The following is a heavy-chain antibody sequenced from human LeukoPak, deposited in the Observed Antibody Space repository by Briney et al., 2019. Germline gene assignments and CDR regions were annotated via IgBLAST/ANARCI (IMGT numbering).Heavy chain of an antibody. CDR1: GDSVSSNSAG. J-gene: IGHJ3*01. V-gene: IGHV6-1*01. D-gene: IGHD3-10*01. Sequence: SQTLSLTCAILGDSVSSNSAGWSWVRQSPSRGLEWLGRTYYRSTWYNDDAPSVKGRLTINPDTAKNQFSLQLKSVTAEDTALYYCVRGGLVRGAINSLIGFGVWGQGIMVTVSS. CDR3: VRGGLVRGAINSLIGFGV. CDR2: TYYRSTWYN.